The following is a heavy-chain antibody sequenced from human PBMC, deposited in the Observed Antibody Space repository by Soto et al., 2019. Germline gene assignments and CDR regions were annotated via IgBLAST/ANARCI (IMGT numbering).Heavy chain of an antibody. V-gene: IGHV3-49*04. J-gene: IGHJ1*01. CDR2: IRSKAYGGTT. CDR3: TRDQHPRSYYSAKYFQH. CDR1: GFTFSSYA. D-gene: IGHD3-22*01. Sequence: PGGSLRLSCAASGFTFSSYAMSWVRQAPGKGLEWVGFIRSKAYGGTTEYAASVKGRFTISGDDSKSIAYLQMNSLKTEDTAVYYCTRDQHPRSYYSAKYFQHWGQATLVTVPS.